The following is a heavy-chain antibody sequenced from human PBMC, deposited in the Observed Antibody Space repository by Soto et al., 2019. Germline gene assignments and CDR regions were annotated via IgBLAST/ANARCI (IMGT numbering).Heavy chain of an antibody. D-gene: IGHD6-13*01. CDR1: GGSIGSSSYY. CDR3: ASIAAPGTEMMDY. Sequence: SETLSLTCTVSGGSIGSSSYYWGWIRQSPGKGLEWIGNIYYSGNTFYNPSLQSRVAISVDTSKNQFYLHLSSVTAADTAIFYCASIAAPGTEMMDYWGQGTLVTVSS. CDR2: IYYSGNT. V-gene: IGHV4-39*01. J-gene: IGHJ4*02.